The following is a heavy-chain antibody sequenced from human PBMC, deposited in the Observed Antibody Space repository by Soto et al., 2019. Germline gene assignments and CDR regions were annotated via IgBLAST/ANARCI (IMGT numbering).Heavy chain of an antibody. Sequence: QVQLVQSGTEVKKPGASVKVSCKVSGHTLSELFVHWVRQAPGKGLEWLGGFDPEEGNTVYAHNFQGRVTMTDESSTDTAYLELSSLRSADTAVYYCAAGFHQWEGLQYWGQGTLRTVSS. CDR2: FDPEEGNT. J-gene: IGHJ4*02. V-gene: IGHV1-24*01. D-gene: IGHD1-26*01. CDR3: AAGFHQWEGLQY. CDR1: GHTLSELF.